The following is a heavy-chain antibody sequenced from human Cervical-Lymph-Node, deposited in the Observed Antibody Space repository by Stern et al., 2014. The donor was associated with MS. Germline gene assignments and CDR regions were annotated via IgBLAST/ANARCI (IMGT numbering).Heavy chain of an antibody. J-gene: IGHJ4*02. CDR2: IDWDGKT. D-gene: IGHD3-3*01. CDR3: ARMMGSGYRHYFDY. Sequence: QITLKESGPALVKPTQTLKLTCTFSGFSLVTSGVRVSWIRQPPGKALEWLARIDWDGKTFYKTTLTTRLNISKDTSTNQEVLTLSNVDPVDTATYYCARMMGSGYRHYFDYWGQGTPFTVS. V-gene: IGHV2-70*04. CDR1: GFSLVTSGVR.